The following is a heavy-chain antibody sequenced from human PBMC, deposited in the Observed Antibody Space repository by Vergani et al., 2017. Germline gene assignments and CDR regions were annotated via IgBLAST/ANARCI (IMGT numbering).Heavy chain of an antibody. J-gene: IGHJ4*02. CDR3: PKTQLLLYGAPDY. D-gene: IGHD2-2*02. Sequence: EVQLLESGGGLVQPGGSLRLSCAASGFTFSSYAMSWVRQAPGKGLEWVSAISGSGGSTYYADSVKGRFTISRDNSKNTLYLQMNSLRAEDTAVYYCPKTQLLLYGAPDYWGQGTLVTVSS. CDR2: ISGSGGST. CDR1: GFTFSSYA. V-gene: IGHV3-23*01.